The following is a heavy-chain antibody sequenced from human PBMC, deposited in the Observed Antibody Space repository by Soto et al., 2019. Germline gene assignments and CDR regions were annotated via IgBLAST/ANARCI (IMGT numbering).Heavy chain of an antibody. Sequence: SETLSLTCAVYGGSFSGYYWSWIRQPPGKGLEWIGEINHSGSTNYNPSLKSRVTISVDTSKNQFSLKLSSVTAADTAVYYCARLYGSGSYYTDYWGQGTLVTVSS. CDR1: GGSFSGYY. V-gene: IGHV4-34*01. J-gene: IGHJ4*02. CDR3: ARLYGSGSYYTDY. D-gene: IGHD3-10*01. CDR2: INHSGST.